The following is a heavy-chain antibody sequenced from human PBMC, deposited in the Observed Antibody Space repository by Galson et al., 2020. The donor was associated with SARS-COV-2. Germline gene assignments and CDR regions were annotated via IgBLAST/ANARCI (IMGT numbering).Heavy chain of an antibody. CDR3: ARVGGNDGWNWFDP. V-gene: IGHV4-59*01. CDR1: GGSMSKYY. D-gene: IGHD1-1*01. J-gene: IGHJ5*02. Sequence: SQTLSLTCSVSGGSMSKYYWSWIRQSPGRGLEWIGNIYYSGGTKYNPSLKSRVSMSVDTYENQFSLKLNSVTAADTAVYYCARVGGNDGWNWFDPWGQGTLVIVSS. CDR2: IYYSGGT.